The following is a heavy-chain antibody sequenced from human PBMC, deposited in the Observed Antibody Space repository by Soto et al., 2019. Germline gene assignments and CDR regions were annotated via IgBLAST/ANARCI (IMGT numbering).Heavy chain of an antibody. Sequence: PGQSQSLSCSASGIPFTTYWRQWVRPDQGKGLVWVSRINSDGSSTSHADSVKGRFTISRDNAKNTLYLQMSSLRAEDTAVYYCARPQYLPDDGVDGWGRGTVVTVSS. CDR2: INSDGSST. CDR1: GIPFTTYW. J-gene: IGHJ3*01. D-gene: IGHD2-2*01. CDR3: ARPQYLPDDGVDG. V-gene: IGHV3-74*01.